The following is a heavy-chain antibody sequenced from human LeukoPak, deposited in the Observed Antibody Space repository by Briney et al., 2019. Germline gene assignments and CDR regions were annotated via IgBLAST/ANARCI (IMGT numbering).Heavy chain of an antibody. CDR3: ARVHNAANYDFWSGYPGYSDY. J-gene: IGHJ4*02. Sequence: ASVKVSCKASGGTFSSYAISWVRQAPGQGLEWMGRIIPILGIANYAQKFQGRVTITADKSTSTAYMELSSLGSEDTAVYYCARVHNAANYDFWSGYPGYSDYWGQGTLVTVSS. CDR2: IIPILGIA. CDR1: GGTFSSYA. V-gene: IGHV1-69*04. D-gene: IGHD3-3*01.